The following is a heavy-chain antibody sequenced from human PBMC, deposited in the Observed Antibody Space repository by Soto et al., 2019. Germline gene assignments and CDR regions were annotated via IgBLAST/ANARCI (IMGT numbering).Heavy chain of an antibody. D-gene: IGHD2-15*01. CDR1: GYSFTSYG. CDR2: ISAYNGNT. V-gene: IGHV1-18*01. J-gene: IGHJ4*02. CDR3: ARDGSLGYCSGGSCYPSSEFDY. Sequence: ASVKVSCKASGYSFTSYGISWVRQAPGQGLEWMGWISAYNGNTNYAQKPQGRVTMTTDTSTSTAYMELRSLRSDDTAVYYCARDGSLGYCSGGSCYPSSEFDYWGQGTLVTVSS.